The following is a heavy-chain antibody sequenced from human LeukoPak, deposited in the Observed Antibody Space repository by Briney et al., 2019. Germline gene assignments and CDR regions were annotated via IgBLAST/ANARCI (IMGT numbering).Heavy chain of an antibody. J-gene: IGHJ6*02. CDR3: ARRNAMDV. Sequence: ETLSLTCTVSGGSVSSGSYYWSWIRQPPGKGLEWVANINRDGSERYYVDSVKGRFTISRDDAKSSLYLQMNSLRAEDTAVYYCARRNAMDVWGQGTTVIVFS. CDR1: GGSVSSGSYY. CDR2: INRDGSER. V-gene: IGHV3-7*03.